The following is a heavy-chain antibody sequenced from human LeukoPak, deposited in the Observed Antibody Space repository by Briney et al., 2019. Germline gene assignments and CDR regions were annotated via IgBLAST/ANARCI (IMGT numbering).Heavy chain of an antibody. CDR2: ISGSGGST. CDR1: GFTFSSYA. V-gene: IGHV3-23*01. Sequence: GGSLRLSCAASGFTFSSYAMSWVRQAPGKGLEWVSAISGSGGSTYYADSVKGRFTISRDNSKNTLYLQMNSLRAEDTAVYYCASNIPPYDCVWGSYRPAPYYYYYYGMDVWGQGTTVTVSS. J-gene: IGHJ6*02. D-gene: IGHD3-16*02. CDR3: ASNIPPYDCVWGSYRPAPYYYYYYGMDV.